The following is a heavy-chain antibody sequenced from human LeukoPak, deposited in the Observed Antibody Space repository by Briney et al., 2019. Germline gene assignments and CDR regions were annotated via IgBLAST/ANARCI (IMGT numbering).Heavy chain of an antibody. CDR2: INHSGST. CDR1: GGSFSGYY. D-gene: IGHD5-18*01. V-gene: IGHV4-34*01. J-gene: IGHJ5*02. CDR3: ARGSTHGYSYGPSWFDP. Sequence: SETLSLTCAVYGGSFSGYYWSWIRQPPGKGLEWIGEINHSGSTNYNPSLKSRVTISVDTSKNQFSLKLSSVTAADTAVYYCARGSTHGYSYGPSWFDPWGQGTLVTVSS.